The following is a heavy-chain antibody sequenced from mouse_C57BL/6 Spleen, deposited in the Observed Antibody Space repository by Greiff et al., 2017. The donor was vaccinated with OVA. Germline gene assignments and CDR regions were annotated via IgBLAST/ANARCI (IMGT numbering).Heavy chain of an antibody. CDR1: GYTFTSYW. CDR2: IYPSDSET. V-gene: IGHV1-61*01. J-gene: IGHJ2*01. Sequence: QVQLQQPGAELVRPGSSVKLSCKASGYTFTSYWMDWVKQRPGQGLEWIGNIYPSDSETHYNQKFKDKATLTVDKSSSTAYMQLSSLTSEASAVYYCARGGGVLFDYWGQGTTLTVSS. CDR3: ARGGGVLFDY.